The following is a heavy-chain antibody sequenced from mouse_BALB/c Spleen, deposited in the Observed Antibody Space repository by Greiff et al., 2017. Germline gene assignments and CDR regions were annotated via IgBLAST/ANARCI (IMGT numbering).Heavy chain of an antibody. D-gene: IGHD1-2*01. V-gene: IGHV3-2*02. CDR3: ATREEGHYYGYDY. Sequence: EVKLMESGPGLVKPSQSLSLTCTVTGYSITSDYAWNWIRQFPGNKLEWMGYISYSGSTSYNPSLKSRISITRDTSKNQFFLQLNSVTTEDTATYYGATREEGHYYGYDYWGQGTTLTVSS. J-gene: IGHJ2*01. CDR2: ISYSGST. CDR1: GYSITSDYA.